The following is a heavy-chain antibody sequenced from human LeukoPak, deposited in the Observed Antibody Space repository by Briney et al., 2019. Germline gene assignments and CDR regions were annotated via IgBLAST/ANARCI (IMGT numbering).Heavy chain of an antibody. CDR1: GGSINNSY. CDR3: ARDYYGSGRGGWFDP. Sequence: SETLLLTCTVSGGSINNSYWSWIQQPPGKGLVWIGYIYSSGSTNYNPSLKSRVTISLDTSKNQFSLKLSSVTAADTAVYYCARDYYGSGRGGWFDPWGQGTLVTVSS. D-gene: IGHD3-10*01. V-gene: IGHV4-4*08. CDR2: IYSSGST. J-gene: IGHJ5*02.